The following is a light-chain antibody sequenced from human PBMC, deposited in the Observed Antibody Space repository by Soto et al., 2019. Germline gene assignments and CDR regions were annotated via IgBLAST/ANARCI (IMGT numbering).Light chain of an antibody. CDR3: HQRQSWPRT. CDR2: GAS. CDR1: QSVPSDW. J-gene: IGKJ1*01. V-gene: IGKV3-20*01. Sequence: EIVLTQSPGTLSLSPGERATLSCRASQSVPSDWLAWYRHKPGQAPRLLIYGASSRATGVPDRVSGSGSGTDFTLTINRLEPEDFAVYYCHQRQSWPRTFGQGT.